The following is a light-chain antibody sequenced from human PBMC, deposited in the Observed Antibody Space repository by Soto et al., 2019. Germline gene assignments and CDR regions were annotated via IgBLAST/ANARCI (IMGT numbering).Light chain of an antibody. Sequence: DIVMTQSPDSLAVSLGARATINCKSSQNIKNYLAWYQQKAGQPPKLLIYWASTRESGVPDRFSGSGSGTDFTLTISSLQAEDVAVYYCQQYYSTPLTFGQGTKVDIK. CDR2: WAS. J-gene: IGKJ1*01. CDR1: QNIKNY. CDR3: QQYYSTPLT. V-gene: IGKV4-1*01.